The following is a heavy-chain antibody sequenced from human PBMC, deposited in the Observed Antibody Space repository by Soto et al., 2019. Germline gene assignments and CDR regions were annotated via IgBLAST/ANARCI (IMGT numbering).Heavy chain of an antibody. V-gene: IGHV1-18*01. J-gene: IGHJ6*02. D-gene: IGHD3-22*01. CDR2: ISPYDDNT. CDR3: ARGGYYDSSGSRNYHYYGMDA. CDR1: GYSFNSYG. Sequence: QVQLVQSGSEVKKPGASVKVSCKASGYSFNSYGISWVRQAPGQGLEWLGWISPYDDNTKYARSLQGRVTSTTDTSTRTAYMELRSLRSDDTAVYYCARGGYYDSSGSRNYHYYGMDAWGQGTTVTV.